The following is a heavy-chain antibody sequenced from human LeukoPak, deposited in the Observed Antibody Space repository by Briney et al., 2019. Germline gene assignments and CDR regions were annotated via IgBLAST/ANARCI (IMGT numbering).Heavy chain of an antibody. D-gene: IGHD2/OR15-2a*01. Sequence: ASVKVSYTASGYTFTNYYIYWVRQAPGQGLEWMGIINPRGGSTSYAQEFQGRVTMTRDTSTSTVYMEMSSLRSDDTAVYYCVRDHALWSNCFDYWGQGTLVTVSS. CDR3: VRDHALWSNCFDY. V-gene: IGHV1-46*01. J-gene: IGHJ4*02. CDR2: INPRGGST. CDR1: GYTFTNYY.